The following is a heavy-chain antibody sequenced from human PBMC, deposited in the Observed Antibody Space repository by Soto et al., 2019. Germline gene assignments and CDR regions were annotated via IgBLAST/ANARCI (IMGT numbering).Heavy chain of an antibody. J-gene: IGHJ4*02. Sequence: QVQLVESGGDVVQPGTSLRLSCAATGFTFGRHGMHWVRQAPGKGPEWVAVIWFDGSDKYYADSVKDRFTISRDNPRNTLYLQMDNLRVEDTAVYYCARDQGKVHFDYWGQGTLVTVSS. CDR3: ARDQGKVHFDY. D-gene: IGHD3-10*01. CDR2: IWFDGSDK. V-gene: IGHV3-33*01. CDR1: GFTFGRHG.